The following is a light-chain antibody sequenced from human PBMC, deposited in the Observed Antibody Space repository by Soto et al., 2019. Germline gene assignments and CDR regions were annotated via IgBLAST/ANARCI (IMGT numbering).Light chain of an antibody. Sequence: DIVLTQSPGTLSLSPGERAILSCRASQSVEFNYLAWYQQKPGQAPRFLIYGASIRATGVPDRFSGSGSGTDFTLTINRLEPEDFAVYYCQHYGGSPFSFGPGTRVDI. J-gene: IGKJ3*01. CDR2: GAS. CDR3: QHYGGSPFS. V-gene: IGKV3-20*01. CDR1: QSVEFNY.